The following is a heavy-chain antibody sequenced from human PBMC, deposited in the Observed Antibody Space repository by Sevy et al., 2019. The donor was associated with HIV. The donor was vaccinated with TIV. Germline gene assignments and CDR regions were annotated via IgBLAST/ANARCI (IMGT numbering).Heavy chain of an antibody. J-gene: IGHJ4*02. CDR2: IYYSGST. V-gene: IGHV4-31*03. CDR1: GGSISSGGYY. CDR3: ARDRENYFDY. Sequence: SETLSLTCTVSGGSISSGGYYWSWIRQHPGKGLEWIGYIYYSGSTYYNPSFKSRVTISVDTSKNQFSLKLSSVTAADTAVYHCARDRENYFDYWGQGTLVSVSS.